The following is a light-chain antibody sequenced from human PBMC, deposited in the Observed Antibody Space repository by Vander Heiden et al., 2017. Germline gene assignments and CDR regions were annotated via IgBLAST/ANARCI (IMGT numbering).Light chain of an antibody. V-gene: IGKV1-5*03. Sequence: DIQMMQSPSTLSASVGDTVTITCRAGQRVGFWLAWYQQKPGKAPNLLIYKASSLESGVPSRFSGKGSGTEFTLTISSLQPDDFATYYCQKYNSYPWTFGQGTKLEIK. J-gene: IGKJ1*01. CDR3: QKYNSYPWT. CDR2: KAS. CDR1: QRVGFW.